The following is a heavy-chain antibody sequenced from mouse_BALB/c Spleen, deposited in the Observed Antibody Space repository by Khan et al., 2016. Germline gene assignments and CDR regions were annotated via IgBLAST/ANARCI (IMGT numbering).Heavy chain of an antibody. CDR1: GDSITSGY. Sequence: EVKLLESGPSLVKLSQTLSLTCSVTGDSITSGYWNWIRKFPGNKLEYMGYISHSGSTYYNPSLKSRISITRDTSKNQYYLQLHTVTTEDTATYYCARYDGSTYVGGMDYWGQGTSVTVSS. CDR3: ARYDGSTYVGGMDY. J-gene: IGHJ4*01. D-gene: IGHD1-1*01. CDR2: ISHSGST. V-gene: IGHV3-8*02.